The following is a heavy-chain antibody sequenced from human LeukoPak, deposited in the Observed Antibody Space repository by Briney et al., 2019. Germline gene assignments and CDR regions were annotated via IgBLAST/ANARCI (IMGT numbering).Heavy chain of an antibody. CDR2: VGVSGDST. D-gene: IGHD2-2*01. Sequence: GSLRLSCAASGFTFSSYGMSWVRQAPGKGLEWVSAVGVSGDSTYYADSVKGRFTISRDNSQNTLFLQMDSLSDEDTAVYYCAKDQAACSSSSCYERGFDYWGQGTLVTVSS. J-gene: IGHJ4*02. CDR3: AKDQAACSSSSCYERGFDY. V-gene: IGHV3-23*01. CDR1: GFTFSSYG.